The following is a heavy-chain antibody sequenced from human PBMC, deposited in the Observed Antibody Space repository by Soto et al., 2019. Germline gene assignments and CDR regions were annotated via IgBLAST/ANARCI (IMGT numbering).Heavy chain of an antibody. V-gene: IGHV3-23*01. CDR3: AKSQTLYY. Sequence: GGSLRLSCEASVFTFSSYAMTWVRQAPGKGLEWVSLISGSGGTSYYPDSVKGRFTISRDNSKNTPYLQMKSLRADDTAVYSCAKSQTLYYWGQGTLVTVSS. D-gene: IGHD2-15*01. CDR1: VFTFSSYA. J-gene: IGHJ4*02. CDR2: ISGSGGTS.